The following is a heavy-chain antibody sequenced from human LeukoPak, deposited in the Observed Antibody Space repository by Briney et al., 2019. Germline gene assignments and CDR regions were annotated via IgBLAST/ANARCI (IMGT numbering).Heavy chain of an antibody. CDR2: IKQDGSEK. D-gene: IGHD2-21*02. V-gene: IGHV3-7*01. Sequence: GGSLRLSCAASGFTFSSYWMSWVRQAPGKGLEWVANIKQDGSEKYYVDSVKGRFTISRDNAKNSLYLQMNSLRAEDTAVYYCARDYEAYCGGDCYSWVYWGQGTLVTVSS. J-gene: IGHJ4*02. CDR3: ARDYEAYCGGDCYSWVY. CDR1: GFTFSSYW.